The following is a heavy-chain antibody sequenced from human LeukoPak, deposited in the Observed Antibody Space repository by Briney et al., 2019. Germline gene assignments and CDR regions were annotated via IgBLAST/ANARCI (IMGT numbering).Heavy chain of an antibody. V-gene: IGHV3-23*01. D-gene: IGHD6-19*01. Sequence: GGSLRLSCAASGFTFSTFAMNWVRQAPGKGLEWVSAISGSGDTTYYADSVKGRFTASRDNSKNTLYLQMNSLRVEDTAVYYCAKGGGWLYYFDYWGQGTLVTVSS. J-gene: IGHJ4*02. CDR2: ISGSGDTT. CDR1: GFTFSTFA. CDR3: AKGGGWLYYFDY.